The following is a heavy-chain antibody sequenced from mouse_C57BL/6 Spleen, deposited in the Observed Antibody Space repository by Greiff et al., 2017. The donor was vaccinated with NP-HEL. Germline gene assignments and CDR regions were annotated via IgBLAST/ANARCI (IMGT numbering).Heavy chain of an antibody. CDR1: GYTFTNYW. J-gene: IGHJ4*01. CDR3: ARLGNSNYPYAMDY. CDR2: IYPGGGYT. V-gene: IGHV1-63*01. Sequence: QVQLQQSGAELVRPGTSVKMSCKASGYTFTNYWIGWAKQRPGHGLEWIGDIYPGGGYTNYNEKFKGKATLTADKSSSTAYMQFSSLTSEDSAIYYCARLGNSNYPYAMDYWGQGTSVTVSS. D-gene: IGHD2-5*01.